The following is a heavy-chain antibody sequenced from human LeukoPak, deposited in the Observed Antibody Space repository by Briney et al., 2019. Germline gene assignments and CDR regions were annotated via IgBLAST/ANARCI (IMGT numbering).Heavy chain of an antibody. Sequence: GGSLRLSCAASGFTFSSYGMHWVRQAPGKGLEWVAVISYDGSNKYYADSVKGRFTISRDNSKNTLYLQMNSLRAEDTAVYYCASSGYGVPNFDYWGQGTLVTVSS. CDR2: ISYDGSNK. CDR3: ASSGYGVPNFDY. D-gene: IGHD3-22*01. CDR1: GFTFSSYG. V-gene: IGHV3-30*03. J-gene: IGHJ4*02.